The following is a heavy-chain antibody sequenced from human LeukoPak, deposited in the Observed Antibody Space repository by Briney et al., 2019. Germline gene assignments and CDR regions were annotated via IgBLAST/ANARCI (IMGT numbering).Heavy chain of an antibody. CDR2: INPNTGGP. Sequence: ASVKVSCKASGYTFSAYYIHWVRQAPGQGLEWMGWINPNTGGPNYAQKFQDRDIMTRDTSITTAYMELARLTYDDTAVYYCARDMLSDKSEWGQGTLVTVSS. J-gene: IGHJ4*02. V-gene: IGHV1-2*02. CDR3: ARDMLSDKSE. CDR1: GYTFSAYY. D-gene: IGHD2-8*01.